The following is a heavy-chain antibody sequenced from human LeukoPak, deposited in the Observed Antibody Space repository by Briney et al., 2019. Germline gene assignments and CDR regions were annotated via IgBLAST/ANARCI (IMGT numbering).Heavy chain of an antibody. CDR3: ARRGNWNDFDY. CDR2: INSYNGNT. Sequence: GASVKVSCKASGYTFTSYGFTWVRRAPGQGLEWMGWINSYNGNTQYAPKFKGRVTTTIDTSTSTAYMELRSLGSDDTAVYYCARRGNWNDFDYWGQGTLVIVSS. CDR1: GYTFTSYG. J-gene: IGHJ4*02. D-gene: IGHD1-20*01. V-gene: IGHV1-18*01.